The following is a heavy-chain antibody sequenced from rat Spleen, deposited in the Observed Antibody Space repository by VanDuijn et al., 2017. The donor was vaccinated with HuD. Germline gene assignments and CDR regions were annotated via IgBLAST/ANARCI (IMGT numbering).Heavy chain of an antibody. CDR3: ARHGYNSYFDY. J-gene: IGHJ2*01. CDR2: ISYSGSS. V-gene: IGHV3-1*01. Sequence: EVQLQESGPGLVKPSQSISLTCSVTGYSITNNYWGWIRKFPGNEMEWIGHISYSGSSNYRPSLKSRISFSRDTSRNQFFLQLNSVTTEDTATYYCARHGYNSYFDYWGQGVMVTVSS. D-gene: IGHD1-9*01. CDR1: GYSITNNY.